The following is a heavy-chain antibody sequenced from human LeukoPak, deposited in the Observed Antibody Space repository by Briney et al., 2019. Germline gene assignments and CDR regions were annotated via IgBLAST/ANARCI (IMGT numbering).Heavy chain of an antibody. V-gene: IGHV4-39*06. CDR3: ARPRYSGSYRLRGDAFDI. D-gene: IGHD1-26*01. J-gene: IGHJ3*02. Sequence: ASETLSLTCTVSGGSISSSSYYWGWIRQPPGKGLEWIGKINHSGSTNYNPSLKSRVTISVNTPENQFPRKLSSVSAADTAVYYCARPRYSGSYRLRGDAFDIWGQGKMVTVSS. CDR1: GGSISSSSYY. CDR2: INHSGST.